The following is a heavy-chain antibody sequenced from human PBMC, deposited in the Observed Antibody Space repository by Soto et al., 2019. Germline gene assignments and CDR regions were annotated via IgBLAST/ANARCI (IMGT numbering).Heavy chain of an antibody. CDR2: IHPNSGDT. CDR3: ASYLSRQSWKWFDP. D-gene: IGHD1-1*01. J-gene: IGHJ5*02. Sequence: QVQLVQSGAEVKEPGASVKVSCRTSGYTFTDHYINWVRQAPGQGPEYMGWIHPNSGDTKYTQSFQGRVTMTRDTSISTAYMELRSLTSDYTAVYYFASYLSRQSWKWFDPWGQGTLVTVSS. V-gene: IGHV1-2*02. CDR1: GYTFTDHY.